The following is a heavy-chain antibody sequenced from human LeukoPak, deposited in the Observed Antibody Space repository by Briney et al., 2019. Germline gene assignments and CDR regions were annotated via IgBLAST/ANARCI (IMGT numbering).Heavy chain of an antibody. CDR3: ARDPFTYYYDSSGPADDAFDI. CDR1: GGTFSSYA. Sequence: ASVKLSCKASGGTFSSYAISWVRQAPGHGLEWMGRIIPISGTANYAQKFQGRVTITTDESTSTDYMELSSLRSEDTAVYYCARDPFTYYYDSSGPADDAFDIWGQGTMVTVSS. V-gene: IGHV1-69*05. J-gene: IGHJ3*02. D-gene: IGHD3-22*01. CDR2: IIPISGTA.